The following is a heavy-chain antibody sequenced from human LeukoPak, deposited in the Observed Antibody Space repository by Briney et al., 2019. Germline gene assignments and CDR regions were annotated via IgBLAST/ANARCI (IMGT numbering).Heavy chain of an antibody. CDR3: ARTHSSGWYFGPGETDYYYMDV. D-gene: IGHD6-19*01. J-gene: IGHJ6*03. CDR1: GFTFSSYE. Sequence: GGSLRLSCAASGFTFSSYEMNWVRQAPGKGLEWVSYISSSGSTIYYADSVKGRFTISRGNAKNSLYLQMNSLRAEDTAVYYCARTHSSGWYFGPGETDYYYMDVWGKGTTVTISS. CDR2: ISSSGSTI. V-gene: IGHV3-48*03.